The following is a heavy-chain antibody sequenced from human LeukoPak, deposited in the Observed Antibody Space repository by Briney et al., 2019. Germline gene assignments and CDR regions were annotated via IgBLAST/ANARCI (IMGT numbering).Heavy chain of an antibody. V-gene: IGHV3-23*01. CDR3: AKTRDYYDSSGYNYYFDY. CDR2: IIGYGGST. J-gene: IGHJ4*02. Sequence: PGGPLLLSSAASGFTFIIYGMNWVRQAPAKGLERGAAIIGYGGSTFYADSVEGRFTISRDNSKNTLYLQMNSLRAEDTAVYYCAKTRDYYDSSGYNYYFDYWGQGTLVTVSS. CDR1: GFTFIIYG. D-gene: IGHD3-22*01.